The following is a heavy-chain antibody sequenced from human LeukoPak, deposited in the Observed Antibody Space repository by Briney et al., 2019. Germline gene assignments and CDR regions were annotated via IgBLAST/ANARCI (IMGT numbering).Heavy chain of an antibody. D-gene: IGHD6-13*01. Sequence: TSETLSLTCTVSGGSVGPNYCSWIRQPPGEGLEWIGYVHYTGRTNYNPSLKSRVTISVDTSKNQFSLKLSSVTAADTAVYYCARDMWYSSSWYVFDYWGQGTLVTVSS. V-gene: IGHV4-59*02. CDR1: GGSVGPNY. J-gene: IGHJ4*02. CDR3: ARDMWYSSSWYVFDY. CDR2: VHYTGRT.